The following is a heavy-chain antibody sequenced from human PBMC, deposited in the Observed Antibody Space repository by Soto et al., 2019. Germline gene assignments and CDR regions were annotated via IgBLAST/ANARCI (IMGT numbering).Heavy chain of an antibody. D-gene: IGHD2-2*01. V-gene: IGHV1-18*04. CDR3: AREPLRGNIVVVPAALGYGMDV. CDR1: GYTFTSYG. Sequence: ASVKVSCKASGYTFTSYGISWVRQAPGQGLEWMGWISAYNGNTNYAQKLQGRVTMTTDTSTSTAYMELRSLRSDDTAVYYCAREPLRGNIVVVPAALGYGMDVWGQGTTVTVS. J-gene: IGHJ6*02. CDR2: ISAYNGNT.